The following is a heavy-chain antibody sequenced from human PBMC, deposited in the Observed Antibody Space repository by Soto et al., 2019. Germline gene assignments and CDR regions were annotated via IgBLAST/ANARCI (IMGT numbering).Heavy chain of an antibody. V-gene: IGHV3-21*01. CDR3: ASLTGNYDFWSGYSDLEY. CDR2: ISSSSSYI. J-gene: IGHJ4*02. D-gene: IGHD3-3*01. Sequence: PCGSLRLSCAASGFTFSSYSMNWVRQAPGKGLEWVSSISSSSSYIYYADSVKGRFTISRDNAKNSLYLQMNSLRAEDTAVYYCASLTGNYDFWSGYSDLEYWGQGTLGNVS. CDR1: GFTFSSYS.